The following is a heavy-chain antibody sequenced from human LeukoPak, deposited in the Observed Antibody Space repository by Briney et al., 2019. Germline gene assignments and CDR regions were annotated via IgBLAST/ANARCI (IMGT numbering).Heavy chain of an antibody. CDR2: INHSGNT. Sequence: SETLSLTCAVYGGSFSGYYWSWIRQPPGKGLEWIGEINHSGNTDYNPSLKSRLAISVDTSKNQFSLKVNSVTAADTAVYYCARASYGGNPIDYWGQGTLVTVSS. D-gene: IGHD4-23*01. CDR3: ARASYGGNPIDY. J-gene: IGHJ4*02. V-gene: IGHV4-34*01. CDR1: GGSFSGYY.